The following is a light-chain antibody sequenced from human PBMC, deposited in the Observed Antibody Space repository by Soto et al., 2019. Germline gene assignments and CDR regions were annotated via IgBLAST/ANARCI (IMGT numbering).Light chain of an antibody. CDR2: GAS. Sequence: DIQMTQSPSSVSASVGDRVTISCRASHDARSWLAWYQQKPGKAPNLLIYGASTLQIGVPSRYSGSGSGTDFNLTISSLQPEDVATYYGQQANGDPWTFGQGTKVEIK. CDR1: HDARSW. V-gene: IGKV1-12*02. J-gene: IGKJ1*01. CDR3: QQANGDPWT.